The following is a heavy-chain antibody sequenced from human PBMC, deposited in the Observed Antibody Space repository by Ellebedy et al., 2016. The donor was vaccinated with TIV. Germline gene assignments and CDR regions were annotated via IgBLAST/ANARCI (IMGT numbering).Heavy chain of an antibody. CDR1: GYSFTSYA. Sequence: AASVKVSCKASGYSFTSYAISWVRQAPGQGLEWMGQINTDTGNTNYAQNLQGRVTLTTDTSTKTAHMELRSLSSNDTAVYYCARQDSGYVDDYWGQGTLVIVSS. CDR2: INTDTGNT. J-gene: IGHJ4*02. CDR3: ARQDSGYVDDY. D-gene: IGHD5-12*01. V-gene: IGHV1-18*01.